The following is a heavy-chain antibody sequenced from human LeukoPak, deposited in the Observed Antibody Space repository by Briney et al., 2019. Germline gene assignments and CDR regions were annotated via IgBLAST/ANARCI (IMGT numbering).Heavy chain of an antibody. CDR3: ARDAYDSSGYYSRD. V-gene: IGHV4-59*01. CDR1: GGSISSYY. CDR2: IYYSGST. Sequence: PSETLSLTCTVSGGSISSYYWSWIRQPPGKGLEWIGYIYYSGSTNYNPSLKSRVTISVDTSKNQFSLKLSSVTAADTAVHYCARDAYDSSGYYSRDWGQGTLVTVSS. D-gene: IGHD3-22*01. J-gene: IGHJ4*02.